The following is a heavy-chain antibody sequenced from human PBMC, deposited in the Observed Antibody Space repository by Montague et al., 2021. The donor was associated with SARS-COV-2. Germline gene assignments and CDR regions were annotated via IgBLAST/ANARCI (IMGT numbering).Heavy chain of an antibody. J-gene: IGHJ4*02. V-gene: IGHV4-39*01. CDR1: GGSISSSSYY. Sequence: SETLSLTCTVSGGSISSSSYYWGWIRQPPGKGLEWIGRIYYSGGTYYNPSLKSRVTISVDTSKNQFSLKLSSVTAADTAVYYRARHERQWLRLYPYYFDYWGQGTLVAVSS. D-gene: IGHD5-12*01. CDR2: IYYSGGT. CDR3: ARHERQWLRLYPYYFDY.